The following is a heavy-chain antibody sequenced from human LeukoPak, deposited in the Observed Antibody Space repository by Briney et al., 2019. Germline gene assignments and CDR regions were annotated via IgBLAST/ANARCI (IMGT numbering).Heavy chain of an antibody. CDR2: IIPIFGTA. V-gene: IGHV1-69*13. Sequence: SVKVSCKASGGTFSSYAISWVRQAPGQGLEWMGGIIPIFGTANYAQKFQGRVTITADESTSTAYMELSSLRSEDTAVYYCARLRGGYSGYDSDFDYWGQGTLVTVSS. J-gene: IGHJ4*02. CDR3: ARLRGGYSGYDSDFDY. D-gene: IGHD5-12*01. CDR1: GGTFSSYA.